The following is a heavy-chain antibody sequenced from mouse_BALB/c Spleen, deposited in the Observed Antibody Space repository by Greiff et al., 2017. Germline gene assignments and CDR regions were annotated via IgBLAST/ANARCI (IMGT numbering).Heavy chain of an antibody. Sequence: QVQLQQSGPELVKPGASVRISCKASGYTFTSYYIHWVKQRPGQGLEWIGWIYPGNVNTKYNEKFKGKATLTADKSSSTAYMQLSSLTSEDSAVYFCARPYYYGSSYGAMDYWGQGTSVTVSS. D-gene: IGHD1-1*01. J-gene: IGHJ4*01. CDR1: GYTFTSYY. CDR2: IYPGNVNT. V-gene: IGHV1S56*01. CDR3: ARPYYYGSSYGAMDY.